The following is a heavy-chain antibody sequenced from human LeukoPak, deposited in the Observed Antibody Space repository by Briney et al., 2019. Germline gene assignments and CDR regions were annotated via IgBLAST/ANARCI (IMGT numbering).Heavy chain of an antibody. Sequence: ASVKVSCKASGYTFTSYGISWVRQAPGQGLEWMGWISAYNGSTNYAQKLQGRVTMTTDTSTSTAYMELRSLRSDDTAVYYCARGSGWFGESERSFDPWGQGTLVTVSS. CDR1: GYTFTSYG. J-gene: IGHJ5*02. V-gene: IGHV1-18*04. CDR2: ISAYNGST. CDR3: ARGSGWFGESERSFDP. D-gene: IGHD3-10*01.